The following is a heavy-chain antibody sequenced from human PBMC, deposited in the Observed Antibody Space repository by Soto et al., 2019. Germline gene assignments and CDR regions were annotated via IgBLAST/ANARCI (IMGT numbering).Heavy chain of an antibody. CDR2: IHYSGTT. CDR3: AAGEASSRNLAPYYLDF. CDR1: GGSMRNYF. D-gene: IGHD6-13*01. Sequence: SETLSLTCTVSGGSMRNYFWTWIRQPPGKGLEWIGYIHYSGTTSFFPSYNPSLRSRVTIPEDTSKNQFSLKLLSVTTADTAVYFCAAGEASSRNLAPYYLDFWGQGTLVTVSS. J-gene: IGHJ4*02. V-gene: IGHV4-59*01.